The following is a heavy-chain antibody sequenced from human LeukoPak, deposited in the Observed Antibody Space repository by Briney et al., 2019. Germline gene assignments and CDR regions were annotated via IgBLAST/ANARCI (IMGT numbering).Heavy chain of an antibody. CDR3: ARGGGEDSGLMDV. CDR2: FNPEDGET. D-gene: IGHD2-15*01. V-gene: IGHV1-24*01. J-gene: IGHJ6*02. CDR1: GYIFTELS. Sequence: ASVKVSCKVSGYIFTELSMHWVRQAPGKGLEWMGGFNPEDGETFYAQKFQGRVTMTEDTSTDTAYMELSSLRSEDTAVYYCARGGGEDSGLMDVWGQGTTVTVSS.